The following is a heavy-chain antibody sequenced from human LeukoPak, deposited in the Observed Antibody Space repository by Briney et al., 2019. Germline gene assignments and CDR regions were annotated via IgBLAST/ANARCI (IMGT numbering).Heavy chain of an antibody. D-gene: IGHD5-24*01. CDR2: IKQDGSEK. Sequence: GGSLRLSCAASGFTFSSYWMSWVSQAPGKGLGWVANIKQDGSEKYYVDSVKGRFTISRDNAKNSLYLQMNSLRAEDTAVYYCAKVRWLQFYYFDYWGQGTLVTVSS. J-gene: IGHJ4*02. CDR1: GFTFSSYW. V-gene: IGHV3-7*03. CDR3: AKVRWLQFYYFDY.